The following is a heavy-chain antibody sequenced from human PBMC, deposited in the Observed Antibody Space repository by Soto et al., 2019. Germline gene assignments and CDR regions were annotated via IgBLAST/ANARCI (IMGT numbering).Heavy chain of an antibody. V-gene: IGHV3-48*03. CDR1: GSTFSSYE. D-gene: IGHD1-26*01. CDR2: ISSSGSTI. CDR3: ARDRGWELPLDYYYYGMDV. Sequence: HPGGSLRLSCAASGSTFSSYEMNWVRQAPGKGLEWVSYISSSGSTIYYADSVKGRFTISRDNAKNSLYLQMNSLRAEDTAVYYCARDRGWELPLDYYYYGMDVWGQGTTVTVSS. J-gene: IGHJ6*02.